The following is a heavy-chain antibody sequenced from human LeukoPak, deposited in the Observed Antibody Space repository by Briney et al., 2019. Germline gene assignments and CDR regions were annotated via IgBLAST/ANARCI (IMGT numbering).Heavy chain of an antibody. D-gene: IGHD6-13*01. CDR3: ARLLQQLVYYYYYYMDV. J-gene: IGHJ6*03. Sequence: PGGSLRLSCAASGFTFSSYWMSWVRQAPGKGLEWVANIKQDGSEKYYVDSVKGRFTISRDNAKNSLYLQMNSLRAEDTAVYYCARLLQQLVYYYYYYMDVWGKGTTVTVSS. CDR1: GFTFSSYW. V-gene: IGHV3-7*01. CDR2: IKQDGSEK.